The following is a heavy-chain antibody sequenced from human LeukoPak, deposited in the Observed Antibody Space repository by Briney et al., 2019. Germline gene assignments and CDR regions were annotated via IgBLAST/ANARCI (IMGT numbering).Heavy chain of an antibody. CDR1: GGTFSSYA. Sequence: SVKVSCKASGGTFSSYAISWVRQAPGQGLEWMGRIIPIFGTANYAQKFQGRVTITADESTSTAYMELSSLRSEDTAVYYCARYYCSGGSCDSTFDYWGQGTLVTVSS. D-gene: IGHD2-15*01. CDR3: ARYYCSGGSCDSTFDY. CDR2: IIPIFGTA. J-gene: IGHJ4*02. V-gene: IGHV1-69*13.